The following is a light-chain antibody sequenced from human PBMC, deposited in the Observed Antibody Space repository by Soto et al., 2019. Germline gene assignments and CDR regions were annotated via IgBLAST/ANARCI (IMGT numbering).Light chain of an antibody. CDR2: AAS. CDR3: HHLNSYTPARA. V-gene: IGKV1-9*01. Sequence: DIQLTQSPSFLSASVGDRVTITCRASQGFRTSLAWYHQKLGAAPKLLIYAASTLQSGVSLRFSGGGSGAAVTLAISSLQPEDVATYYCHHLNSYTPARAFGGGTKVEI. J-gene: IGKJ4*01. CDR1: QGFRTS.